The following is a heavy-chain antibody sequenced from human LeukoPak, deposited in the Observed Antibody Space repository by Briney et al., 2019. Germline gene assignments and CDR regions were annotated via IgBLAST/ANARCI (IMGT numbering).Heavy chain of an antibody. CDR2: INPNSGGT. J-gene: IGHJ1*01. CDR1: GYTFTGYY. V-gene: IGHV1-2*02. CDR3: ARDDYGSGNGYFQH. Sequence: GTSVTVSCKASGYTFTGYYMHWVRQAPGQGLEWMGWINPNSGGTNYAQKFQGRVTMTRDTSISTAYMELSRLRSDDTAVYYCARDDYGSGNGYFQHWGQGTLVTVSS. D-gene: IGHD3-10*01.